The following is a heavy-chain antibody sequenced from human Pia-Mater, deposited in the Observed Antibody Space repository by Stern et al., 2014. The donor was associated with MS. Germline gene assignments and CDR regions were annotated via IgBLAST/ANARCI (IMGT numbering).Heavy chain of an antibody. CDR3: ARSLAGVFDF. CDR1: GFSLNTAGTR. Sequence: QVTLKESGPALIKPKQALTLTCTFSGFSLNTAGTRVTWTRQSPGKALEWLAGIDWDDAKFSRSSLKTRLTISKDTSKSQVVLTLTNMDPVDTATYYCARSLAGVFDFWGQGAMVTVSS. CDR2: IDWDDAK. V-gene: IGHV2-70*04. J-gene: IGHJ4*02.